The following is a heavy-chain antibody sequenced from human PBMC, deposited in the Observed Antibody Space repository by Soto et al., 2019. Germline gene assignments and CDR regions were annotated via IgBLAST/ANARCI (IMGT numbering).Heavy chain of an antibody. CDR3: ARQQQPSTFYYYYYGMDV. CDR2: IYYSGST. V-gene: IGHV4-59*08. J-gene: IGHJ6*02. D-gene: IGHD6-13*01. CDR1: GGSITSYY. Sequence: PSETLSLTCAVSGGSITSYYWSWIRQAPGKGLEWIGYIYYSGSTNYNPSLKSRVTISVDTSKNQFSLKLSSVTAADTAVYYCARQQQPSTFYYYYYGMDVWGQGTTVTVSS.